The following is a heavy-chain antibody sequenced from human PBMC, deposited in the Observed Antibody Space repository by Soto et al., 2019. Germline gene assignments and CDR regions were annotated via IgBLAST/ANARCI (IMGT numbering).Heavy chain of an antibody. V-gene: IGHV3-30*03. J-gene: IGHJ3*02. CDR3: ARRIPVSGPYGAFDI. CDR2: ISYDGGNE. D-gene: IGHD6-13*01. CDR1: GFTFSNFA. Sequence: QAQLVESGGGVVQPGRSLRLSCAASGFTFSNFAMYWVRQAPAKGLEWMAVISYDGGNENYADSVKGRFTISRDNSENTLYLQMNSLRPEDTAVYYCARRIPVSGPYGAFDIWGPGTMVIVSS.